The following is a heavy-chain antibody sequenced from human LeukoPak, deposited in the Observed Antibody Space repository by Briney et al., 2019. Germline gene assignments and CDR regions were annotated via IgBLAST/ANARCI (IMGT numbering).Heavy chain of an antibody. CDR1: GGSISSSNW. Sequence: PSETLSLTCAVSGGSISSSNWWSWVRQPPGKGLEWIGEIYHSGSTNYNPSLKSRVTISVDKSKNQFSLKLSSVTAADTAVYYCARDQLEPDYYYYYMDVWGKGTTVTVSS. V-gene: IGHV4-4*02. J-gene: IGHJ6*03. CDR3: ARDQLEPDYYYYYMDV. CDR2: IYHSGST. D-gene: IGHD6-13*01.